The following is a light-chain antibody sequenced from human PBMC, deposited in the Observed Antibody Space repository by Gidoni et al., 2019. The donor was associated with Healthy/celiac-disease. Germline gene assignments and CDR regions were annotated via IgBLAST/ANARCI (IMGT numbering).Light chain of an antibody. CDR1: RSNIGAGYD. CDR3: QSYDSSLSVV. CDR2: GNS. Sequence: QSVLTQPPSVSGAPGQRVTISCTGSRSNIGAGYDVHWYQQLPGTAPKLLIYGNSNLPSGVPDRFSGSKSGTSASLAITGLQAEDEADYYCQSYDSSLSVVFGGGTKLTVL. J-gene: IGLJ2*01. V-gene: IGLV1-40*01.